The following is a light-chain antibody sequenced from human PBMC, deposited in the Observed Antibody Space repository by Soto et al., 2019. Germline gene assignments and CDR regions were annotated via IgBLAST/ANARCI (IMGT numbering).Light chain of an antibody. CDR1: SSNIGAGYE. Sequence: QAVVTQPPSVSGAPGQRVTISCTGSSSNIGAGYEVHWYQQLPGTAPKLLISGNSNRPSGVPDRFSGSKSGTSASLAITGLQAEDEADYYCQSYDSSLSGWVFGGGTKLTVL. CDR3: QSYDSSLSGWV. CDR2: GNS. J-gene: IGLJ3*02. V-gene: IGLV1-40*01.